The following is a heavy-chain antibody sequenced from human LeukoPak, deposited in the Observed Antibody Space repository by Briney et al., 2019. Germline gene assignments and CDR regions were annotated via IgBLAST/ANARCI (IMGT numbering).Heavy chain of an antibody. CDR3: ARNYYDSSGPFDH. D-gene: IGHD3-22*01. CDR1: GGTFSSYA. V-gene: IGHV1-69*13. Sequence: SVKVSCKASGGTFSSYAISWVRQAPGQGLEWMGGIIPIFGTANYAQKFQGRVTITADESTSTAYMELSSLRSEDTAVYYCARNYYDSSGPFDHWGQGTLVTVSS. J-gene: IGHJ4*02. CDR2: IIPIFGTA.